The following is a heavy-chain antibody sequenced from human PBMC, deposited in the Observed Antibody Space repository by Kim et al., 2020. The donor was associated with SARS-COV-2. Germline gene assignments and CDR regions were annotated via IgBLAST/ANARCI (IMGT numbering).Heavy chain of an antibody. CDR2: ISSSSSYI. CDR3: ARDPTFGVVIHPYYYYGMDV. D-gene: IGHD3-3*01. Sequence: GGSLRLSCAASGFTFSSYSMNWVRQAPGKGLEWVSSISSSSSYIYYADSVKGRFTISRDNAKNSLYLQMNSLRAEDTAVYYCARDPTFGVVIHPYYYYGMDVWGQGTTVTVSS. V-gene: IGHV3-21*01. CDR1: GFTFSSYS. J-gene: IGHJ6*02.